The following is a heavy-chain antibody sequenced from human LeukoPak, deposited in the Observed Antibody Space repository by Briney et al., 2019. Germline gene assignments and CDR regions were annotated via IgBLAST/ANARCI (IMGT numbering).Heavy chain of an antibody. J-gene: IGHJ2*01. V-gene: IGHV4-39*07. CDR1: GGSISTSNYY. CDR2: IFYSGST. D-gene: IGHD3-10*01. CDR3: ATRYYGSGYWYFDL. Sequence: SETLSLTCTVSGGSISTSNYYWGWIRQPPGKGLEWIGNIFYSGSTYYSPSLKSRVTISVDTSKNQFSLKLSSVTAADTAVYYCATRYYGSGYWYFDLWGRGTLVTVSS.